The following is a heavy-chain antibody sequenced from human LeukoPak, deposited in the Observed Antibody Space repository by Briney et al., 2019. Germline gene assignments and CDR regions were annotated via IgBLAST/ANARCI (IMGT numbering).Heavy chain of an antibody. Sequence: SETLSLTCTVSGGSVSSYYWSWIRQPPGKGLEWIGYIYYSGSTNYNPSLKSRVTISVDTSKNQFSLKLSSVTAADTAVYYCATSSTSLGAFDIWGQGTMVTVSS. CDR3: ATSSTSLGAFDI. CDR1: GGSVSSYY. V-gene: IGHV4-59*02. D-gene: IGHD2-2*01. J-gene: IGHJ3*02. CDR2: IYYSGST.